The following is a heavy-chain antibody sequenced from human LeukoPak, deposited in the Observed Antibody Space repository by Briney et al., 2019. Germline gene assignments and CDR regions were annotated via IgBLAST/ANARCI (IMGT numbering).Heavy chain of an antibody. V-gene: IGHV1-18*01. CDR3: ARDTPYCTNGVCYILDDY. CDR1: GYTFTSYG. D-gene: IGHD2-8*01. Sequence: ASVKVSCKAPGYTFTSYGISWVRQAPGRGLEWMGWISAYNGNTNYAQKLQGRVTMTTDTSTSTAYMELRSLRSDDTAVYYCARDTPYCTNGVCYILDDYWGQGTLVTVSS. J-gene: IGHJ4*02. CDR2: ISAYNGNT.